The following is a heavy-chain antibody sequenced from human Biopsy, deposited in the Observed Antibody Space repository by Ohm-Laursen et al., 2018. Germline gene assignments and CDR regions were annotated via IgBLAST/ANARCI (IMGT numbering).Heavy chain of an antibody. J-gene: IGHJ4*02. V-gene: IGHV1-24*01. Sequence: ASVKVSCNVSGYTLTELSMHWVRQVPGKGLEWMGGFAPENGKTVYAQNFQARVSLTEDASTDTAYMELRSLRSEDTAVYYCAADINVWNVNYWGQGTQVTVSS. CDR3: AADINVWNVNY. D-gene: IGHD1-1*01. CDR2: FAPENGKT. CDR1: GYTLTELS.